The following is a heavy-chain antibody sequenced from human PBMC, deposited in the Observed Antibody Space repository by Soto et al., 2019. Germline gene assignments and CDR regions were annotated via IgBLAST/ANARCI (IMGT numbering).Heavy chain of an antibody. V-gene: IGHV3-74*01. J-gene: IGHJ4*02. D-gene: IGHD3-9*01. Sequence: PGGSLSLSCAASGFTFSNDWMHWVRQAPGKGLEWVSRINADGGSTHYADSVRGRFTISRDNAKNTLFLQLNSLRVEDTAIYYCIKVLTRGVGVPRFYFDSWGQGTLVTVSS. CDR1: GFTFSNDW. CDR3: IKVLTRGVGVPRFYFDS. CDR2: INADGGST.